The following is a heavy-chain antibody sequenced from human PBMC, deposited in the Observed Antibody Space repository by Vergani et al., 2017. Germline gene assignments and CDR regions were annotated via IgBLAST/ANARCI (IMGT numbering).Heavy chain of an antibody. J-gene: IGHJ5*02. CDR1: GFTFTNFA. D-gene: IGHD5-24*01. CDR2: ISGSGGFT. CDR3: VRGVLATSYNWFVA. Sequence: EVQLLESGGNLVQPGGSLRLSCAASGFTFTNFAMTWVRQAPGEGLEWVSGISGSGGFTYYADSVKGRFTISRDNANRSISLHMSRLRVEDTAVYFCVRGVLATSYNWFVAWGQQGLVAVSS. V-gene: IGHV3-23*01.